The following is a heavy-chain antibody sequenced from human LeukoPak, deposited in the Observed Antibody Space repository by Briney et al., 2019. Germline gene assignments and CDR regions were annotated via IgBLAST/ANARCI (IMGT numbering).Heavy chain of an antibody. CDR3: ATAVSGTYVHWFDP. V-gene: IGHV1-24*01. CDR1: GYTLTELS. CDR2: FDPEDGET. D-gene: IGHD1-26*01. J-gene: IGHJ5*02. Sequence: ASVKVSCKVSGYTLTELSMHWVRQAPGKGLEWMGSFDPEDGETIYAQKFQGRVTMTEDTSTDTAYMEVTSLGSEDTAFYYCATAVSGTYVHWFDPWGQGTLVTVSS.